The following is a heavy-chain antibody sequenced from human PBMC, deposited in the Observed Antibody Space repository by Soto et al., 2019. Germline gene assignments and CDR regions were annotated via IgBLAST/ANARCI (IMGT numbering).Heavy chain of an antibody. D-gene: IGHD1-26*01. V-gene: IGHV3-23*01. CDR1: GFTFSSYA. CDR2: ISPSGDT. J-gene: IGHJ4*02. CDR3: ARSGSYSWLPY. Sequence: GGSLRLSCAASGFTFSSYALSWVRQAPGRGLEWVSSISPSGDTYYADSVKGRFTLSRDNSKNTVYLQMNSLKVEDTALYFCARSGSYSWLPYWGQGTLVTVS.